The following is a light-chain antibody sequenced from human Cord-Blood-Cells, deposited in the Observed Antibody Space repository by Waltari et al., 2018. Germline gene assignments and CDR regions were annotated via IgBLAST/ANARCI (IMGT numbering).Light chain of an antibody. Sequence: QSALTQPASVSGSPGQSITISCTGTSSDVVSYNLVSWYQQHPGKAPKLMIYEGSKRPSGVSNGFSGSKSGNTASLTISGLQAEDEADYYCCSYAGSSTFYVFGTGTKVTVL. CDR3: CSYAGSSTFYV. V-gene: IGLV2-23*01. J-gene: IGLJ1*01. CDR1: SSDVVSYNL. CDR2: EGS.